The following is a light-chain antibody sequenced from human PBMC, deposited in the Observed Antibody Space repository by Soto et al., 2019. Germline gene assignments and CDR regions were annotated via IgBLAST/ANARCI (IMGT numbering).Light chain of an antibody. CDR3: QQYNGYPT. J-gene: IGKJ1*01. Sequence: DIQMTQSPSTLSASVGERVTITCRASQSFSTWLAWYQQKPGKAPKLLIYDASSLQSGVPSRFSGGGSGTEFTLTISGLLPDDFATYYCQQYNGYPTFGQGTKVDIK. CDR2: DAS. V-gene: IGKV1-5*01. CDR1: QSFSTW.